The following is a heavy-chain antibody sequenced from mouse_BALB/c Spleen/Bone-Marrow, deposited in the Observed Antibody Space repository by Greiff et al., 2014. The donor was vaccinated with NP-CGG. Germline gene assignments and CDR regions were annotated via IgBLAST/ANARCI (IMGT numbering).Heavy chain of an antibody. J-gene: IGHJ1*01. CDR1: GFNITDTY. CDR2: IDPANGNT. V-gene: IGHV14-3*02. Sequence: EVQLQQSGAELVKPGASVKLSCTASGFNITDTYMHWVKQRPEQGLEWIGRIDPANGNTKYDPKFQGKATITADTSSNTAYLQLSSLTSEDTAVYYCASYRYAWYFDVWGAGTTVTVSS. D-gene: IGHD2-14*01. CDR3: ASYRYAWYFDV.